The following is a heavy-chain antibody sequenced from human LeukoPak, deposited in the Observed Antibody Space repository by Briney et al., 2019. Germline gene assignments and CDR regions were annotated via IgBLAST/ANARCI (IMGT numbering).Heavy chain of an antibody. CDR3: ARDMADFWSGSQFDY. D-gene: IGHD3-3*01. Sequence: GGSLRLSCAASGFTFSSYWMSWVRQAPGKGLEWVANIKQDGSEKYYVDSVKGRFTISRDNAKNSLYLQMNSLRAEDMAVYYCARDMADFWSGSQFDYWGQGTLVTVSS. CDR1: GFTFSSYW. J-gene: IGHJ4*02. CDR2: IKQDGSEK. V-gene: IGHV3-7*01.